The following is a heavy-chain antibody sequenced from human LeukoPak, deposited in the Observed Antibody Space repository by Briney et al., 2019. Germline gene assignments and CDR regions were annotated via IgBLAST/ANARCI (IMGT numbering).Heavy chain of an antibody. Sequence: PGGSPRLSCAASGFTFSSYAMHWVRQAPGKGLEWVAVISYDGSNKYYADSVKGRFTISRDNSKNTLYLQMNSLRAEDTAVYYCARDKDFWSGIYGMDVWGQGTTVTVSS. D-gene: IGHD3-3*01. CDR2: ISYDGSNK. CDR3: ARDKDFWSGIYGMDV. J-gene: IGHJ6*02. V-gene: IGHV3-30-3*01. CDR1: GFTFSSYA.